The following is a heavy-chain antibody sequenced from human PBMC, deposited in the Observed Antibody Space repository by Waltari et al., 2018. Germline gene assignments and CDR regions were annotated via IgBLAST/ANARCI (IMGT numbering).Heavy chain of an antibody. Sequence: QVQLVQSGAEVKKPGSSVKVSCKASGGTFSSYAISWVRQAPGQGLEWMGGIIPIFGTANYAQKFQGRVTITTDESTSTAYMELSSLRSEDTAVYYCVLSLYGDYNGGGYGMDVWGQGTTVTVSS. J-gene: IGHJ6*02. V-gene: IGHV1-69*05. CDR2: IIPIFGTA. CDR3: VLSLYGDYNGGGYGMDV. CDR1: GGTFSSYA. D-gene: IGHD4-17*01.